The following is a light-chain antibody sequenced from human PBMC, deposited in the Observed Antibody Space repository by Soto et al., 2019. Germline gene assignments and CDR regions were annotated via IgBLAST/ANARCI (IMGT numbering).Light chain of an antibody. CDR2: QVS. CDR1: QSLLHITGETF. V-gene: IGKV2D-29*02. CDR3: MQSTQLPPT. Sequence: DVVMTQTPLSLSVAPGQPASISCTSSQSLLHITGETFLFWYFQKPGKSPQXLIYQVSTRVSGVPERFSGSGSGTDFTLEISRVETDDVGIYYCMQSTQLPPTFGQGTRLEIK. J-gene: IGKJ5*01.